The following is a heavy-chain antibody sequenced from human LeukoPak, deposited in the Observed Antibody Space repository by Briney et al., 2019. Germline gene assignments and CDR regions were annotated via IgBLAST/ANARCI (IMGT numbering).Heavy chain of an antibody. CDR2: IRYDGSNT. CDR3: AKREYYYGSRSYFDY. J-gene: IGHJ4*02. D-gene: IGHD3-10*01. V-gene: IGHV3-30*02. Sequence: PGGSLRLSCAASGFTFNNYGMHWVRQAPGKGLEWVTFIRYDGSNTYYADSVKGRFTISRDNAKNTLYLQMNSLRAEDTAVYYCAKREYYYGSRSYFDYWGQGTLVTVSS. CDR1: GFTFNNYG.